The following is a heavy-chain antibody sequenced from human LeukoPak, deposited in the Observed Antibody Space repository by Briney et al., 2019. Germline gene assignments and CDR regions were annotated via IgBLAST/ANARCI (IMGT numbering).Heavy chain of an antibody. J-gene: IGHJ4*02. CDR2: VKGDGSEK. CDR3: ARGRIALL. CDR1: GFTFTSYW. Sequence: GGSLRLSCAASGFTFTSYWMSWVRQAPGKGLEWVASVKGDGSEKYYVDSVKGRFTISRDNAKNSMSLQMNSLRAEDTAVYYCARGRIALLWGQGTLVTVSS. V-gene: IGHV3-7*01. D-gene: IGHD2-15*01.